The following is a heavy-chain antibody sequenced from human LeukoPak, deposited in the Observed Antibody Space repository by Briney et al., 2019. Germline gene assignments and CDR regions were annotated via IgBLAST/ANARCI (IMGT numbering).Heavy chain of an antibody. CDR3: ARDRGYSYWYFDL. V-gene: IGHV4-59*01. Sequence: PSETLSLTCTVSGGSISSYYWSWIRQPPGKGLEWIGYIYYSGSTNYNPSLKSRVAISVDTSKNQFSLKLSSVTAADTAVYYCARDRGYSYWYFDLWGRGTLVTVSS. CDR1: GGSISSYY. D-gene: IGHD5-18*01. CDR2: IYYSGST. J-gene: IGHJ2*01.